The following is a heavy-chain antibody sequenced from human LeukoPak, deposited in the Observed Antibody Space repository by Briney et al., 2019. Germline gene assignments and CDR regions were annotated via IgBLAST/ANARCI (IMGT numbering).Heavy chain of an antibody. J-gene: IGHJ4*02. Sequence: ASVKVSCKASGYTFTGSYMHWVRQAPGQGLEWMGWINPNSGGTNYAQNFQGRVTMTRDTSISTAYMELSRLRSDDTAAYFCARDKEGYGHYWGQGTLVSVSS. D-gene: IGHD5-18*01. CDR2: INPNSGGT. V-gene: IGHV1-2*02. CDR1: GYTFTGSY. CDR3: ARDKEGYGHY.